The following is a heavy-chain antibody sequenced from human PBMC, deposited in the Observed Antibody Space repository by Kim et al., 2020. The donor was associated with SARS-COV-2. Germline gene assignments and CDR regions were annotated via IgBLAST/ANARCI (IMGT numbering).Heavy chain of an antibody. V-gene: IGHV6-1*01. J-gene: IGHJ5*02. D-gene: IGHD1-26*01. CDR3: ARDQWELPGDWFDP. Sequence: VSVKSRLTIKPDTSKNQFSLQLNSVTPEDTAVYYCARDQWELPGDWFDPWGQGTLVTVSS.